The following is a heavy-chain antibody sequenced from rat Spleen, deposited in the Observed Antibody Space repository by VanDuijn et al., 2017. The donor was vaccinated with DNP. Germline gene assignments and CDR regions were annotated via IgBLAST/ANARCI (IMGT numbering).Heavy chain of an antibody. J-gene: IGHJ4*01. Sequence: QVQLKESGPGLVQPSQTLSLTCTVAGFSLTGYNVHWVRQPPGKGLEWMGIIWNTGGTRYNSALKSRLTIIKDTSKSQVFLKKNKLQTEDTATYYCASTLVNYGTYGYYAMDAWGQGTSVTVSS. CDR1: GFSLTGYN. V-gene: IGHV2-41*01. D-gene: IGHD1-3*01. CDR2: IWNTGGT. CDR3: ASTLVNYGTYGYYAMDA.